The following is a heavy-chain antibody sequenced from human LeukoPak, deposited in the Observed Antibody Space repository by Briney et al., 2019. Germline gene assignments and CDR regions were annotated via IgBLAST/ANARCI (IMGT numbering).Heavy chain of an antibody. J-gene: IGHJ4*02. V-gene: IGHV4-39*07. CDR3: ARDPVSSGWPYNDY. Sequence: SETLSLTCTVSGGSISSSSYYWGWIRQPPGKGLEWIGSIYYSGSTNYNPSLKSRVTISVDTSKNQFSLKLSSVTAADTAVYYCARDPVSSGWPYNDYWGQGTLVTVSS. CDR2: IYYSGST. CDR1: GGSISSSSYY. D-gene: IGHD6-19*01.